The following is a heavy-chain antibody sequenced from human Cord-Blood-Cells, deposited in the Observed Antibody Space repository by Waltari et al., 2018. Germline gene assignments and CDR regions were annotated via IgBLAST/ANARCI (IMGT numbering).Heavy chain of an antibody. CDR2: ITHSGNT. Sequence: QVQLQQWGAGLLKPSETLSLTCAVYGGSFSGYYWSWIRQPPGKGLEWMGEITHSGNTNNTPSRKSRVTISVDTAKNQFSLKLSSGSAAGTAVYYCARGLTSGYYDSSGYYYWGQGTLVTVSP. CDR1: GGSFSGYY. D-gene: IGHD3-22*01. J-gene: IGHJ4*02. V-gene: IGHV4-34*01. CDR3: ARGLTSGYYDSSGYYY.